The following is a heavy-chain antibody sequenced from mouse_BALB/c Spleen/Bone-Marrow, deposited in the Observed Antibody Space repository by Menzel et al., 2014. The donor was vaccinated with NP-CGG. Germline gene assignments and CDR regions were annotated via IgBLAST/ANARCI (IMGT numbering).Heavy chain of an antibody. Sequence: QVQLQQSGAELVKPGASVKLSCKASGYTFTSYYMYWVKQRPGQGLEWIGEINPSNGGTNFNEKFKSKATLTVDKSSSTAYMQLKSLTSEDSAVYYCARSRYDGTYWYFDVWGAGTTVTISS. CDR2: INPSNGGT. CDR1: GYTFTSYY. CDR3: ARSRYDGTYWYFDV. J-gene: IGHJ1*01. D-gene: IGHD2-14*01. V-gene: IGHV1-53*01.